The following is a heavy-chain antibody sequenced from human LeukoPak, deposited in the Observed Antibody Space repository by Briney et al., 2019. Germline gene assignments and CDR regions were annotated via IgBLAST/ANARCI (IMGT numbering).Heavy chain of an antibody. CDR1: GGSISSYY. J-gene: IGHJ4*02. Sequence: SETLSLTCTVSGGSISSYYWSWIRQPPGKGLEWIGYIYYSGSIKYTPSLKSRVTISVDTSKNQFSLKLSSVTAADTAVYYCARVRSHGSGPEDFDYWGQGTLVTVSS. D-gene: IGHD3-10*01. CDR3: ARVRSHGSGPEDFDY. V-gene: IGHV4-59*01. CDR2: IYYSGSI.